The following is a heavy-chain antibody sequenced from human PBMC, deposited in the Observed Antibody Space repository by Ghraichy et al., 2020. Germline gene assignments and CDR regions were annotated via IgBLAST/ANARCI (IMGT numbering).Heavy chain of an antibody. D-gene: IGHD2-2*01. CDR3: ARMARWSLWVPAAISVNWYFDL. V-gene: IGHV1-18*01. Sequence: ASVKVSCKASGYTFTSYGISWVRQAPGQGLEWMGWISAYNGNTNYAQKLQGRVTMTTDTSTSTAYMELRSLRSDDTAVYYCARMARWSLWVPAAISVNWYFDLWGRGTLVTVSS. CDR1: GYTFTSYG. J-gene: IGHJ2*01. CDR2: ISAYNGNT.